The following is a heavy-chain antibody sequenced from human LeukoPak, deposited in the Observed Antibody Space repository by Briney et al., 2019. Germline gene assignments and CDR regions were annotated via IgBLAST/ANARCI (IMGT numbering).Heavy chain of an antibody. Sequence: ASVKVSCKASGYTFTGHYMHWVRQAPGQGLEWMGWINPNSGGTNYAQKFQGRVTMTRDTSISTAYMELSRLRSDDTAVYYCARDRSGDWYSPSYPDYWGQGTLVTVSS. V-gene: IGHV1-2*02. CDR1: GYTFTGHY. CDR3: ARDRSGDWYSPSYPDY. D-gene: IGHD3-9*01. CDR2: INPNSGGT. J-gene: IGHJ4*02.